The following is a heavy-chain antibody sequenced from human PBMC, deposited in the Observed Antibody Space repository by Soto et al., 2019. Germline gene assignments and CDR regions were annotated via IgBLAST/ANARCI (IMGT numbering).Heavy chain of an antibody. CDR2: IYTGDNT. CDR1: GFTVSSYS. D-gene: IGHD3-10*01. Sequence: EVQLVESGGDLVQPGGSLRLSCAVSGFTVSSYSMTWVRQAPGKGLECVSVIYTGDNTYYADSVKGRFTISRDNSKNTLYLEMNSLSAEDMAVYYCAREGGSGNYRYPPLGYWGQGSLVTVAS. V-gene: IGHV3-66*01. J-gene: IGHJ4*02. CDR3: AREGGSGNYRYPPLGY.